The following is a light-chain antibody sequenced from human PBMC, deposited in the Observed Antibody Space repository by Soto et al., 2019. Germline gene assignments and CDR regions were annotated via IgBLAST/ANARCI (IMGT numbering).Light chain of an antibody. V-gene: IGLV2-8*01. CDR2: EVN. Sequence: QSALTQPPSASGSPGQSVTISCAGTSSDVGAYNYVSWYQQHPGKAPTLMIYEVNKRPSGVPDRFSGSKSGNTASLTVSGLQAEDEADYYCSSYAGNGNDFFGTGTKLTVL. CDR3: SSYAGNGNDF. J-gene: IGLJ1*01. CDR1: SSDVGAYNY.